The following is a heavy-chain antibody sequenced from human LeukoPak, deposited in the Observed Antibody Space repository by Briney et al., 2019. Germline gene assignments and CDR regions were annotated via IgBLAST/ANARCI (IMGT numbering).Heavy chain of an antibody. Sequence: ASVKVSCKASGYTFTGYYMHWVRQAPGQGLEWMGWINPNSGGTNYAQKFQGRVTMTRDASISTAYMELSRLRSDDTAVYYCARGGYSSSSAGYYYYYMDVWGKGTTVTVSS. CDR2: INPNSGGT. CDR3: ARGGYSSSSAGYYYYYMDV. V-gene: IGHV1-2*02. D-gene: IGHD6-6*01. J-gene: IGHJ6*03. CDR1: GYTFTGYY.